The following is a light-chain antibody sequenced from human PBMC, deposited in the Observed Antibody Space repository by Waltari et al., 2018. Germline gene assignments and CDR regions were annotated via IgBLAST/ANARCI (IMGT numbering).Light chain of an antibody. J-gene: IGKJ5*01. Sequence: DIQMTQSPSPLSASVGDRVTITCRASQSISRCLAGYQKKPGKAPNLLIYHASSFQTGVPSRVSGSGSGTEFILTITSLQPDDFATYYGQQYNSSPTFGQGTRLEIK. CDR1: QSISRC. CDR3: QQYNSSPT. V-gene: IGKV1-5*03. CDR2: HAS.